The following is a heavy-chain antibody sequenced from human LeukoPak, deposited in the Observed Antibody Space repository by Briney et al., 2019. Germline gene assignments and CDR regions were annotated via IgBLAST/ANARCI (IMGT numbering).Heavy chain of an antibody. Sequence: GGSLRLSCAASGFTFSSYSMNWVRQAPGKGLEWVSSISSSSSYIYYADSVKGRFTISRDNAKNSLYLQMNSLRAEGTAVYYCARGPIVAGPPWGQGTLVTVSS. J-gene: IGHJ5*02. CDR3: ARGPIVAGPP. V-gene: IGHV3-21*01. D-gene: IGHD6-19*01. CDR1: GFTFSSYS. CDR2: ISSSSSYI.